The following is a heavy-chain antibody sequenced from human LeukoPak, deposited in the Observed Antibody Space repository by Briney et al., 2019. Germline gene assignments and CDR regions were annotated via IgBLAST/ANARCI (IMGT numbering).Heavy chain of an antibody. J-gene: IGHJ6*02. V-gene: IGHV1-69*04. CDR1: GGTFSSYA. D-gene: IGHD3-22*01. CDR3: ARWGGDSSPIGYYYYGMDV. Sequence: SVKVSCKASGGTFSSYAISWVRQAPGQRLEWMGRIIPILGIANYAQKFQSRVTITADKSTSTAYMELSSLRSEDTAVYYCARWGGDSSPIGYYYYGMDVWGQGTTVTVSS. CDR2: IIPILGIA.